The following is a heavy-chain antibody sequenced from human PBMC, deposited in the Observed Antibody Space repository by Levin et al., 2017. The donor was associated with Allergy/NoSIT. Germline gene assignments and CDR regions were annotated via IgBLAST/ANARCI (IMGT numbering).Heavy chain of an antibody. V-gene: IGHV1-2*02. D-gene: IGHD1-1*01. Sequence: ASVKVSCKPSGSPFPAFSLPFVLPSPFPGREGMGWMNPNSGGSNYAQKFQRRVTMTRDTYISTVYMELSGLTSGDTATDYCARGIGTVRPVMSPYHSWGQGTPVTVSS. J-gene: IGHJ4*02. CDR2: MNPNSGGS. CDR3: ARGIGTVRPVMSPYHS. CDR1: GSPFPAFS.